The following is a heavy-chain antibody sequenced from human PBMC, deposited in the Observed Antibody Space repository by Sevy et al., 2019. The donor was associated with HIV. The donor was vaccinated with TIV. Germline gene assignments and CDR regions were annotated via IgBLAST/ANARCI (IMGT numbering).Heavy chain of an antibody. Sequence: GGSPRLSCVASGFTFSTYSMSWVRQTPGKGLEWVANIKQDGSEKYYVESVKGRFTISRDNAKSSLYLQMNSLRVEDTAVYYCARDSAYSSGWYVSRSYYFDYWGQGTLVTVSS. CDR2: IKQDGSEK. V-gene: IGHV3-7*03. D-gene: IGHD6-19*01. CDR1: GFTFSTYS. CDR3: ARDSAYSSGWYVSRSYYFDY. J-gene: IGHJ4*02.